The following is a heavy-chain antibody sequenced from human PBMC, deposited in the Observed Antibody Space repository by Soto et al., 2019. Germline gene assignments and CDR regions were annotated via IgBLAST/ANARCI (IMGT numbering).Heavy chain of an antibody. J-gene: IGHJ3*01. Sequence: EVQLVESGGGLVMPGGSLRLSCAASGFTFSTYHMNWVRQAPGKGLEWVSSINPSSSHIYYADSVRGRFTISRDNSKNSMELQMNSLRTEDAAVYYCARGYCAGGVCYLRRDAIDVWGQGTMVTVSS. CDR2: INPSSSHI. CDR3: ARGYCAGGVCYLRRDAIDV. D-gene: IGHD2-8*02. V-gene: IGHV3-21*01. CDR1: GFTFSTYH.